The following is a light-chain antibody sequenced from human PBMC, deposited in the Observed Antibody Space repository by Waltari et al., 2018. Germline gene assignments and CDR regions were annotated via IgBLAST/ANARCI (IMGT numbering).Light chain of an antibody. CDR2: DAS. Sequence: EIVLTQSPGTLSLSPGERATLSCRASQRVGNNYLTWYQQKPGQAPRLLIYDASTRASGIPDRFSGSGSGTDFTLTISRLEPEDLAVYYCQQYGGSPLYTFGQGNKLEIK. J-gene: IGKJ2*01. CDR3: QQYGGSPLYT. CDR1: QRVGNNY. V-gene: IGKV3-20*01.